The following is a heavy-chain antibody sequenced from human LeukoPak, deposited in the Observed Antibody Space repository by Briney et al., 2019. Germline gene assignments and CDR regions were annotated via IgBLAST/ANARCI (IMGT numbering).Heavy chain of an antibody. V-gene: IGHV3-9*01. D-gene: IGHD6-19*01. CDR3: AKDTSSGWHPQYYYYYHGMDV. CDR2: ISWNSGSI. CDR1: GFTFDDYA. Sequence: GGSLRLSCAASGFTFDDYAMHWVRQAPGEGVEWVSGISWNSGSIGYADSVKGRFTISRDNAKNTLYLQMNSLRAEDTALYYCAKDTSSGWHPQYYYYYHGMDVWGQGTTVTVSS. J-gene: IGHJ6*02.